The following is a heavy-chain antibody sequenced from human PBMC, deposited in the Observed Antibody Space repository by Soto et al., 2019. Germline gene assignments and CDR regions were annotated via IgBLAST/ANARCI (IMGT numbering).Heavy chain of an antibody. V-gene: IGHV3-30*03. D-gene: IGHD3-22*01. Sequence: QVQLVESGGGMVQPGQSLRLSCAASGFTFSSYVMHWVRQAPGKGLEWVGLMPSDGTHNKQYADSVNGRFSVSRDNSKNTLYLQMNSLKVEDTAVYYCAREDVSSGYAGTFQYWGQGTLVTVSS. CDR2: MPSDGTHNK. CDR3: AREDVSSGYAGTFQY. CDR1: GFTFSSYV. J-gene: IGHJ1*01.